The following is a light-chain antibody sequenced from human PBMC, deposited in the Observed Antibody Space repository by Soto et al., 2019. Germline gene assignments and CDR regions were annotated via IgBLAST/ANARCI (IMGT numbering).Light chain of an antibody. J-gene: IGKJ5*01. CDR3: QQYGSSPIT. V-gene: IGKV3-20*01. Sequence: EIVLTQSPGTLSLSPGERATLSCSASQTVSSNFLAWYQQRPAQAPRLLIHGASTRATGITDRFSGSVSGTDFTLTISGLEPEDFALYYCQQYGSSPITFGQGTRLEI. CDR2: GAS. CDR1: QTVSSNF.